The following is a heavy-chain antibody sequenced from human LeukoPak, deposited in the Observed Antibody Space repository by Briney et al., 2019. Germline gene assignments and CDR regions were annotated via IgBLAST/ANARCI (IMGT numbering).Heavy chain of an antibody. J-gene: IGHJ3*02. V-gene: IGHV1-69*05. CDR1: GGTFNSYA. CDR2: IIPIFGTA. D-gene: IGHD2-21*02. CDR3: ARGGDCGGDCHDAFDI. Sequence: ASVKVSCKASGGTFNSYAISWVRQAPGQGLEWMGGIIPIFGTANYAQKFQGRVTITTDESTSTAYMELSSLRSEDTAVYYCARGGDCGGDCHDAFDIWGQGTMVTVSS.